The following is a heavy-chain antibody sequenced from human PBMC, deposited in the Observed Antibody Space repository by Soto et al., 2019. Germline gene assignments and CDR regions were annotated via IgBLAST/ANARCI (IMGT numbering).Heavy chain of an antibody. CDR2: IYYSGTT. Sequence: SETPSLTCTVSGGSVSSGDYFWSWIHQAPGKGLEWIGYIYYSGTTYYNPSLKSRTTISLDLSKNHFSLSLTSITAADTAVYFCARYDSTWFAAFDIWGPGTMVTVSS. D-gene: IGHD6-13*01. J-gene: IGHJ3*02. V-gene: IGHV4-30-4*01. CDR3: ARYDSTWFAAFDI. CDR1: GGSVSSGDYF.